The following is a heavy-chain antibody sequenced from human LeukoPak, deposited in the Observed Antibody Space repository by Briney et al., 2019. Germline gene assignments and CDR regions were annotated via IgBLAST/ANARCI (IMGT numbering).Heavy chain of an antibody. CDR2: ISYDGSNK. CDR3: ARGGSGWYKRFDY. D-gene: IGHD6-19*01. V-gene: IGHV3-30*04. Sequence: GGSLRLSCAASGFTFSSYAMHWVRQAPGKGLEWVAVISYDGSNKYYADSVKGRFTISRDNSKNTLYLQMNSLRAEDTAVYYWARGGSGWYKRFDYWGQGTLVPVSS. CDR1: GFTFSSYA. J-gene: IGHJ4*02.